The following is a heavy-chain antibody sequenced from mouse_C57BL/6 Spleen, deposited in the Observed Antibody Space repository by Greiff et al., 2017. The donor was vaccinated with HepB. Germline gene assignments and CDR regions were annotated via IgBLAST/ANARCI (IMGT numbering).Heavy chain of an antibody. V-gene: IGHV1-26*01. D-gene: IGHD2-10*01. CDR3: ARPYYDPYYAMDY. J-gene: IGHJ4*01. Sequence: VQLQQSGPELVKPGASVKISCKASGYTFTDYYMNWVKQSHGKSLEWIGDINPNNGGTSYNQKFKGKATLTVDKSSSTAYMELRSLTSEDSAVYYCARPYYDPYYAMDYWGQGTSVTVSS. CDR1: GYTFTDYY. CDR2: INPNNGGT.